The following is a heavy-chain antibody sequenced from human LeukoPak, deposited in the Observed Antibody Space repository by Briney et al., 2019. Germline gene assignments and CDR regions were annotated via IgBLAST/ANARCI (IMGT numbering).Heavy chain of an antibody. J-gene: IGHJ4*02. CDR1: GYTFTDYY. V-gene: IGHV1-2*02. CDR2: INPNSGGT. D-gene: IGHD6-13*01. Sequence: VASVKVSCKASGYTFTDYYMHCVRQAPGQGLEWMGWINPNSGGTNYAQKFQGRVTMTRDTSISTAYMELSRLRFDDTAVYYCARISSSWYYCWGQGTLVTVSS. CDR3: ARISSSWYYC.